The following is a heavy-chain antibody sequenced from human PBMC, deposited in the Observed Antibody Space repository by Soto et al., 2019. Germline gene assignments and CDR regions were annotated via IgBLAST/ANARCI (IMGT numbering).Heavy chain of an antibody. Sequence: ASVKVSCKASGYTFTSYAMHWVRQAPGQRLEWMGWINAGNGNTKYSQKFQGRVTITRDTSASTAYMELSSLRSEDTAVYYCVKTSGSRYYFDYWGQGTLVTVSS. CDR1: GYTFTSYA. D-gene: IGHD3-10*01. CDR3: VKTSGSRYYFDY. CDR2: INAGNGNT. J-gene: IGHJ4*02. V-gene: IGHV1-3*01.